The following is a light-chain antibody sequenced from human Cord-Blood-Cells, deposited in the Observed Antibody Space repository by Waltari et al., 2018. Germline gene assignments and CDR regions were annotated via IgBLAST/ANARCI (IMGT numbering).Light chain of an antibody. Sequence: QSALTQPASVSASPGQATTIPCTGTSSDGGGYNYFSWYQQHPGKAPKLMIYDVSNRPSGVSNRFSGSKSGNTASLTISGLQAEDAADYYCSSYTSSSTPVFAGGTKLTV. J-gene: IGLJ3*02. CDR3: SSYTSSSTPV. V-gene: IGLV2-14*03. CDR2: DVS. CDR1: SSDGGGYNY.